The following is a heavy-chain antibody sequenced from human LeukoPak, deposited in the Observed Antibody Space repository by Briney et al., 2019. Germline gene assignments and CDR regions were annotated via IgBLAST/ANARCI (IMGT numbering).Heavy chain of an antibody. V-gene: IGHV3-23*01. D-gene: IGHD1-26*01. J-gene: IGHJ4*02. CDR3: AKGVGATTGQAFDY. Sequence: GGSLRLSCAASGFTFSIYALSWVRQAPGKGLEWVSTISGSGFNTYYADSVKGRFTISRDNSKSTLYLQMNSLRAEDMALYYCAKGVGATTGQAFDYWGQGTLVTVSS. CDR2: ISGSGFNT. CDR1: GFTFSIYA.